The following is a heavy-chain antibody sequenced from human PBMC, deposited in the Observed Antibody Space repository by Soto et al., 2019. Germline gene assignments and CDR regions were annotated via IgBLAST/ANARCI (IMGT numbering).Heavy chain of an antibody. CDR2: ISYDGSNK. Sequence: PGGSLRLSCAASGLTFSSYGLHWVRQAQGKGLEWVAVISYDGSNKYYADSVKGRFTISRDNSKNTLYLQMNSLRAEDTAVYYCAKGVAEMATPFGWGQGTLVTVPS. J-gene: IGHJ4*02. V-gene: IGHV3-30*18. D-gene: IGHD5-12*01. CDR3: AKGVAEMATPFG. CDR1: GLTFSSYG.